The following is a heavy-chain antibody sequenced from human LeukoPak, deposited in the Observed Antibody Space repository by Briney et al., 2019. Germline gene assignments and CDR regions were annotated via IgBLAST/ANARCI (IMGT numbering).Heavy chain of an antibody. D-gene: IGHD3-22*01. CDR1: GYTFTSYY. J-gene: IGHJ4*02. CDR3: ARDGIGVRAYDSSGYYFDY. V-gene: IGHV1-46*01. Sequence: ASVKVSCKASGYTFTSYYIHWVRQAPGQGLEWMGVFNPTTGRTTYAQRFQGRVTVTRDTSTSTVYMGVNSLKSEDTAVYYCARDGIGVRAYDSSGYYFDYWGQGTLVTVSS. CDR2: FNPTTGRT.